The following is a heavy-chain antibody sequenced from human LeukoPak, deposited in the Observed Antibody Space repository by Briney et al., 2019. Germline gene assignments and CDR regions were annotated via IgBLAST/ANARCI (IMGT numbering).Heavy chain of an antibody. J-gene: IGHJ6*03. V-gene: IGHV3-30*02. CDR2: IRYDGSNK. Sequence: GGSLRLSCAASGFTFSSYGMHWVRQAPGKGLEWVAFIRYDGSNKYYADSVKGRFTISRDNSKNTLYLQMNSLRAEDTAVYYCARDSKINYYYYYMDVWGKGTTVTVSS. D-gene: IGHD2-2*01. CDR3: ARDSKINYYYYYMDV. CDR1: GFTFSSYG.